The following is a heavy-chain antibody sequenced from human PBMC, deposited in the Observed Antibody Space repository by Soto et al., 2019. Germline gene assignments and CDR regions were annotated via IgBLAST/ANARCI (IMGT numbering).Heavy chain of an antibody. CDR2: ISGSGTKT. V-gene: IGHV3-23*01. J-gene: IGHJ4*02. CDR1: GFSFSSYA. Sequence: PGGSPRLSCAASGFSFSSYAMSWVRQAPGKGLDWVSAISGSGTKTHYADSVKGRFTISRDNSKNTLYLQMNSLRAEDTAVYYCANDNHVIEVVKVFEYWGRGAMVTVYS. CDR3: ANDNHVIEVVKVFEY. D-gene: IGHD3-22*01.